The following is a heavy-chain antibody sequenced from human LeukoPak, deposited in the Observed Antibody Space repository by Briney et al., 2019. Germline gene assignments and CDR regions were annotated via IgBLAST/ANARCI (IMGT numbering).Heavy chain of an antibody. D-gene: IGHD2-15*01. Sequence: GESLQISCKGSGYSFTSYWIGWVRQMPGKGLEWMGIIYPGDSDTRYSPSFQGQVTISADKSISTAYLQWSSLKASDTAMYYCARGYCSGGTCRYVTKYFDYWGQGTLVTVSS. V-gene: IGHV5-51*01. J-gene: IGHJ4*02. CDR3: ARGYCSGGTCRYVTKYFDY. CDR1: GYSFTSYW. CDR2: IYPGDSDT.